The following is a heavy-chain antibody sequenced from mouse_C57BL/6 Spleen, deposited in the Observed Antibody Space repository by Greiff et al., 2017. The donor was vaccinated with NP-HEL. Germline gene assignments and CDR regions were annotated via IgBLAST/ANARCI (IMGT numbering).Heavy chain of an antibody. CDR3: ARHGGYYFGY. CDR1: GFTFSSYG. V-gene: IGHV5-6*01. CDR2: ISSGGSYT. Sequence: EVQLKESGGDLVKPGGSLKLSCAASGFTFSSYGMSWVRQTPDKRLEWVATISSGGSYTYYPDSVKGRFTISRDTAKNTLYLQMSSLKSEDTAMYYCARHGGYYFGYWGQGTTLTVSS. J-gene: IGHJ2*01.